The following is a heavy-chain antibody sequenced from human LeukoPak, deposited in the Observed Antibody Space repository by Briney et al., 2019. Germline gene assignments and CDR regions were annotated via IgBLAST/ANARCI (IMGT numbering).Heavy chain of an antibody. Sequence: GASVKVSCKASGGTFSSYAIIWVRQAPGQGLEWMGGIIPIFGTANYAQKFQGRVTVTTDESTSTAYMELSSLRSEDTAVYYCARGDINGAKQQLVRVVAFDIWGQGTMVTVSS. J-gene: IGHJ3*02. V-gene: IGHV1-69*05. D-gene: IGHD6-13*01. CDR1: GGTFSSYA. CDR2: IIPIFGTA. CDR3: ARGDINGAKQQLVRVVAFDI.